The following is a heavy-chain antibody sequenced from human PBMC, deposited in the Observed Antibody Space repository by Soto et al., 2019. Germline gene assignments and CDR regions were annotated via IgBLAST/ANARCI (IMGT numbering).Heavy chain of an antibody. CDR1: GYTFTTHG. CDR3: ARAVDYYDSSGYYTHEYFQH. V-gene: IGHV1-18*01. CDR2: ISAYNGNT. Sequence: QVQLVQSGGEVKKPGASVKVSCKASGYTFTTHGITWVRQGPGQGLEWMGWISAYNGNTNYAQKVQGRVTMTTDTSTSTAYMELRSLRSDDTAVYYCARAVDYYDSSGYYTHEYFQHWGQGTLVTVSS. D-gene: IGHD3-22*01. J-gene: IGHJ1*01.